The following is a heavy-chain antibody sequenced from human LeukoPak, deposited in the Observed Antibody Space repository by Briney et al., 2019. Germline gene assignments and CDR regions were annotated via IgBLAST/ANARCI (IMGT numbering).Heavy chain of an antibody. CDR3: ARGITYYDFWSGYYTGRYFDY. V-gene: IGHV4-34*01. D-gene: IGHD3-3*01. CDR2: INHSGST. J-gene: IGHJ4*02. Sequence: PSETLSLTCAVYGGSFSGYYWSWIRQPPGKGLEWIGEINHSGSTNYNPSLKSRVTISVDTSKNQFSLKLSSVTAADTAVYYCARGITYYDFWSGYYTGRYFDYWGQGTLVTVS. CDR1: GGSFSGYY.